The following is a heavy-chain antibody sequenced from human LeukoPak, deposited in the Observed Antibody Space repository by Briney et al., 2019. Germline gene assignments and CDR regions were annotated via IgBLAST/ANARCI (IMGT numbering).Heavy chain of an antibody. CDR3: ARDAQSYSSGRDDGHY. Sequence: PGGSLRLSCAASGFTFSSYSMNWVRQAPGKGLEWVSSISSSSSYIYYADSVKGRFTISRDNAKNSLYLQMNSLRAEDTAVYYCARDAQSYSSGRDDGHYWGQGTLLIVSS. J-gene: IGHJ4*02. V-gene: IGHV3-21*01. D-gene: IGHD6-19*01. CDR2: ISSSSSYI. CDR1: GFTFSSYS.